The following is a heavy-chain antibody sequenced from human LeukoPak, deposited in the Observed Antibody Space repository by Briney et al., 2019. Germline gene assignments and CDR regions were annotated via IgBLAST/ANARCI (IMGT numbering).Heavy chain of an antibody. CDR1: GGSISGYY. CDR2: IYYSGST. D-gene: IGHD3-16*02. CDR3: ARPRGNYLDAFDI. J-gene: IGHJ3*02. Sequence: SETLSLTCTVSGGSISGYYWSWIRQPPGKGLEWIGYIYYSGSTNYNPSLKSRVTISVDTSKNQFSLKLSSVTAADTAVYYCARPRGNYLDAFDIWGQGTMVTVSS. V-gene: IGHV4-59*01.